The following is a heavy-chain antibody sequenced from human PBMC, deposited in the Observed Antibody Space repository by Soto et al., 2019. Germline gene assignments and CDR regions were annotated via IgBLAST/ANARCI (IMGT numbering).Heavy chain of an antibody. V-gene: IGHV1-69*13. CDR3: ARGREDYDILTGYPYYFDY. Sequence: ASVKVSCKASGGTFSSYAISWVRQAPGQGLEWMGGIIPIFGTANYAQKFQGRVTITADESTSTAYMELSSLRSEDTAVYYCARGREDYDILTGYPYYFDYWGQGTLVTVSS. CDR2: IIPIFGTA. J-gene: IGHJ4*02. D-gene: IGHD3-9*01. CDR1: GGTFSSYA.